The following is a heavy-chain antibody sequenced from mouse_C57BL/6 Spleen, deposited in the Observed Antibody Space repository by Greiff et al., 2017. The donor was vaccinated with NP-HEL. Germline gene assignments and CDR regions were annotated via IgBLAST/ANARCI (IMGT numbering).Heavy chain of an antibody. V-gene: IGHV1-20*01. Sequence: EVQLQQSGPELVKPGDSVKISCKASGYSFTGYFMNWVMQSHGKSLEWIGRINPYNGDTFYNQKFKGKATLTVDKSSSTAHMELRSLTSEDSAVYYCARSGLRLREAMDYWGQGTSVTVSS. J-gene: IGHJ4*01. CDR1: GYSFTGYF. CDR2: INPYNGDT. D-gene: IGHD3-2*02. CDR3: ARSGLRLREAMDY.